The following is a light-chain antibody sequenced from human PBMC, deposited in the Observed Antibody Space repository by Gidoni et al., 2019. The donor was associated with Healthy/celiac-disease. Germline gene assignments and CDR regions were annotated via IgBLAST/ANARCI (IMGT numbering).Light chain of an antibody. J-gene: IGKJ2*01. Sequence: DVVMTQSPLSLPVTLGQPASISCRSSQSLVYSDGNTYLNWLQQRPGQSTRRLIYKVSNRDSGVPDRVSGSGSGTDCTLKISRVEAEDVGVYYCTQGTHWPIMYTFGQGTKLEIK. CDR2: KVS. CDR3: TQGTHWPIMYT. V-gene: IGKV2-30*01. CDR1: QSLVYSDGNTY.